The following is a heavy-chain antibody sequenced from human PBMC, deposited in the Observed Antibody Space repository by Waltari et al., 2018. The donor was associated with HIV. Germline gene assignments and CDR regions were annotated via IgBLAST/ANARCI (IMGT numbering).Heavy chain of an antibody. D-gene: IGHD3-22*01. J-gene: IGHJ6*02. CDR2: GNPNNENA. Sequence: QVHLVQSGPEVKRPGASVKISCKAYEYTFINFDVNWVRQAAGQGPEWLGWGNPNNENASSPYKDEERVPKTRDVSTDTAYREISGLTPEDTAIYYCARNSSAKGNRYFYYGLDVWGQGTPVTV. CDR3: ARNSSAKGNRYFYYGLDV. CDR1: EYTFINFD. V-gene: IGHV1-8*02.